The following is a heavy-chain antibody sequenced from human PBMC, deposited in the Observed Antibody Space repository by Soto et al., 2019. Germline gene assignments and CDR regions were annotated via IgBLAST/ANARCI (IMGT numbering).Heavy chain of an antibody. Sequence: ASVKVSCKAAGYTFTRYDINWVRQATGQGLEWMGWMNPNSGNTGYAQKFQGRVTMTRNTSISTAYMELSSLRSEDTAVYYCARRTGGASIFYYYYYMDVWGKGTTVTVSS. CDR2: MNPNSGNT. V-gene: IGHV1-8*01. CDR3: ARRTGGASIFYYYYYMDV. D-gene: IGHD3-3*01. J-gene: IGHJ6*03. CDR1: GYTFTRYD.